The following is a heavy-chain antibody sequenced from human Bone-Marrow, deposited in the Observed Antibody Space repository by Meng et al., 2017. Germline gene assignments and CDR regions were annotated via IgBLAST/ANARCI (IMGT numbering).Heavy chain of an antibody. Sequence: SLKISCAASGFTFEDYAMHWVRQAPGKGLEWVSGISWNSGTLGYAKSVDGRFTISRDNAKNSLDLQMISLRAEDTALYFCTRGGAWQWLAPSDYWGQGTLVTVPS. D-gene: IGHD6-19*01. V-gene: IGHV3-9*01. CDR1: GFTFEDYA. J-gene: IGHJ4*02. CDR2: ISWNSGTL. CDR3: TRGGAWQWLAPSDY.